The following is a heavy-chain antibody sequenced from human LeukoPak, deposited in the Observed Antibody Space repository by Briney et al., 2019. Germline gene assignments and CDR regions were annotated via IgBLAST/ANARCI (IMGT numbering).Heavy chain of an antibody. CDR3: AKDRCSNGIGCYYYYMDV. Sequence: GGSLRLSCAASGFTFSDYYMSWIRQAPGKGLEWVAVISYHGSNKHYADSVKGRFRISRDNSKNILYLQMNSLRAEDTAVYYCAKDRCSNGIGCYYYYMDVWGKGTTVTISS. D-gene: IGHD2-8*01. J-gene: IGHJ6*03. CDR1: GFTFSDYY. V-gene: IGHV3-30*18. CDR2: ISYHGSNK.